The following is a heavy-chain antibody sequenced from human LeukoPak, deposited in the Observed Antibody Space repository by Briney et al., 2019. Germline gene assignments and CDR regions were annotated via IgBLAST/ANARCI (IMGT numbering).Heavy chain of an antibody. CDR2: ISSGSSYI. Sequence: GGSLRLSCAASGFTFSGYSMNWVRQAPGKGLEWVSSISSGSSYIYYADSVKGRFTISRDNAKNSLYLQMNSLRAEDTAVYYCARGTYCSGGSCYSFDYWGQGTLVTVSS. D-gene: IGHD2-15*01. J-gene: IGHJ4*02. CDR3: ARGTYCSGGSCYSFDY. CDR1: GFTFSGYS. V-gene: IGHV3-21*01.